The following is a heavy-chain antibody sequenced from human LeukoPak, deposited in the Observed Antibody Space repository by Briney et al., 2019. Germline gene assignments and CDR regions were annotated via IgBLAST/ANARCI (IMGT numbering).Heavy chain of an antibody. CDR1: GFTFSSYG. CDR3: AKGHVDTAMDTYYYYYMDV. Sequence: GKSLRLSCAASGFTFSSYGIHWVRQAPGKGLEWVAVISYDGSNKYYADSVKGRFTISRDNSKNTLYLQMNSLRAEDTAVYYCAKGHVDTAMDTYYYYYMDVWGKGTTVTVSS. D-gene: IGHD5-18*01. V-gene: IGHV3-30*18. J-gene: IGHJ6*03. CDR2: ISYDGSNK.